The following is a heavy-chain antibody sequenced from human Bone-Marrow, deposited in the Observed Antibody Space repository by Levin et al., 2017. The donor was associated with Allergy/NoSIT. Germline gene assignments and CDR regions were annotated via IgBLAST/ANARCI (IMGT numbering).Heavy chain of an antibody. CDR3: ARAASMWLGTD. CDR2: IIPIFGTA. Sequence: ASVKVSCKASGGTFSSYAISWVRQAPGQGLEWMGGIIPIFGTANYAQKCQGRVTITADESTSTAYMELSSLRSEDTAVYSCARAASMWLGTDWGQGTLVTVSS. D-gene: IGHD5-12*01. V-gene: IGHV1-69*13. CDR1: GGTFSSYA. J-gene: IGHJ4*02.